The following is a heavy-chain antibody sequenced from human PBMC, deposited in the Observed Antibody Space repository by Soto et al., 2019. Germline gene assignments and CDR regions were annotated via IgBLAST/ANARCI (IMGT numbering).Heavy chain of an antibody. CDR2: INAGNGNT. CDR3: AGGQLGVFDY. J-gene: IGHJ4*02. Sequence: GVSVEASCKACGYTFTSYAMHWVRQAPGQRLEWMGWINAGNGNTKYSQKFQGRVTITRDTSASTAYMELSSLRSEDTAVYYCAGGQLGVFDYWGQGTLVTVSS. D-gene: IGHD1-1*01. CDR1: GYTFTSYA. V-gene: IGHV1-3*01.